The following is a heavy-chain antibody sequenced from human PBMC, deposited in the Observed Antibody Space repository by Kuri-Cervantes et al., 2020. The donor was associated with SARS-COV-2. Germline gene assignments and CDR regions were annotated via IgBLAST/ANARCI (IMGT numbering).Heavy chain of an antibody. CDR2: INPNSGGT. D-gene: IGHD4-11*01. CDR3: ARVGIYDYSNYRPFDY. V-gene: IGHV1-2*02. J-gene: IGHJ4*02. CDR1: GYTFTGYY. Sequence: ASVKVSCKASGYTFTGYYMHWVRQAPGQGLEWMGWINPNSGGTNYAQKFQGRVTMTRDTSISTAYMELSRPRSDDTAVYYCARVGIYDYSNYRPFDYWGQGTLVTVSS.